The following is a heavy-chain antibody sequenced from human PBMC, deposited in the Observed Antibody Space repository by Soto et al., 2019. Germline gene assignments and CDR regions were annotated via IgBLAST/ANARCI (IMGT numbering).Heavy chain of an antibody. CDR2: VCTGGAT. CDR1: GFDVTTNC. CDR3: VRDKRTISGIFPGY. J-gene: IGHJ4*02. D-gene: IGHD1-1*01. Sequence: GGSLRLSCVGSGFDVTTNCMRWVRQAPGKGLECVSIVCTGGATHYADSVKGRFTISRDRSKNTVHLQMNNVRAEDTAVYYCVRDKRTISGIFPGYWGQGTLVTVSS. V-gene: IGHV3-53*01.